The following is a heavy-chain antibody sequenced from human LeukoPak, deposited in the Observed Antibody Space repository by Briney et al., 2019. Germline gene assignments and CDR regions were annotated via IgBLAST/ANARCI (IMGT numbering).Heavy chain of an antibody. Sequence: PSETLSLTCAVSGYSISSGSYCGWIRQPPGKGLEWIGSGYHTGSTFYNPSLKSRVSISVDTSKNQFSLKLSSVTAADTAVYYCARESTSGVPAVGFDFWGQGTLVTVSS. CDR2: GYHTGST. J-gene: IGHJ4*02. D-gene: IGHD3-10*01. CDR3: ARESTSGVPAVGFDF. CDR1: GYSISSGSY. V-gene: IGHV4-38-2*02.